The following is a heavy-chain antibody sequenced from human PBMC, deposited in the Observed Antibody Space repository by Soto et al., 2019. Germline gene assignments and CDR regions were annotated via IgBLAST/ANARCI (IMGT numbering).Heavy chain of an antibody. CDR2: ISGSGGST. CDR1: GLPFSSYA. Sequence: GGSLRLSCAASGLPFSSYAMSWVRQAPGKGLEWVSAISGSGGSTYYADSVKGRFTISRDNSKNTLYLQINSLRAEDTAVYYCAKDGYCSSTSCGTNWFDPWGQGTLVTVSS. J-gene: IGHJ5*02. CDR3: AKDGYCSSTSCGTNWFDP. D-gene: IGHD2-2*01. V-gene: IGHV3-23*01.